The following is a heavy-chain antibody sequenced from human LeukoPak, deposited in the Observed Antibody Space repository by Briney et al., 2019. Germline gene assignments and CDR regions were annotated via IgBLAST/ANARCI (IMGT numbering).Heavy chain of an antibody. CDR3: ATLLLWFGELGNRDY. D-gene: IGHD3-10*01. J-gene: IGHJ4*02. V-gene: IGHV4-4*07. CDR2: IDTSGNT. Sequence: SETLSLTCTVSGGSISSYYWSWIRQPAGKGLEWIGRIDTSGNTNYKPSLKSRVTMSVDTSKNQFSLKLSSVTAADTAVYYCATLLLWFGELGNRDYWGQGTLVTVSS. CDR1: GGSISSYY.